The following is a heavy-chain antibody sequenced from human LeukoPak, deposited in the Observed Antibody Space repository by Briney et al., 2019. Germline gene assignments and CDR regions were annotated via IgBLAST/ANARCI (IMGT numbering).Heavy chain of an antibody. CDR1: GYTFTGYY. CDR3: ARECYYDSSGSYRGSNAFDI. CDR2: INPNSGGT. D-gene: IGHD3-22*01. Sequence: ASVKVSCKASGYTFTGYYMHWLRQAPGQGLEWMGRINPNSGGTNYAQKFQGRVTMTRDTSISTAYMELSRLRSDDTAVYYCARECYYDSSGSYRGSNAFDIWGQGTMVTVSS. J-gene: IGHJ3*02. V-gene: IGHV1-2*06.